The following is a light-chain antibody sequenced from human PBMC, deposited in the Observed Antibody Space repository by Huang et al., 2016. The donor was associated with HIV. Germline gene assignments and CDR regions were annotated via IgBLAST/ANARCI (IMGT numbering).Light chain of an antibody. V-gene: IGKV1-39*01. Sequence: DIQMTQSPSSLSASVGDRVTITCRASQNIRRYLNWYQQKPGKGPNLLIYGASDLQSGAPSRFSGSGSGTEFTLTINSLQPEDFATYYCQQTYNTPWTFGQGTKVEFK. J-gene: IGKJ1*01. CDR3: QQTYNTPWT. CDR2: GAS. CDR1: QNIRRY.